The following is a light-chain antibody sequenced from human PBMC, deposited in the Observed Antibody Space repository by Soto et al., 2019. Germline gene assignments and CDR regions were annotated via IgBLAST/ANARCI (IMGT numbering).Light chain of an antibody. CDR2: DAF. J-gene: IGKJ5*01. CDR3: QQYDNLSVT. Sequence: IHITQSPSSLSASVGDRVTITCQASHDIINYLNWFQQKPGEAPKLLIFDAFKLETGVPSRFSGSGSGTDFTLTISSLQPEDIATYYCQQYDNLSVTFGGGTRLEIK. CDR1: HDIINY. V-gene: IGKV1-33*01.